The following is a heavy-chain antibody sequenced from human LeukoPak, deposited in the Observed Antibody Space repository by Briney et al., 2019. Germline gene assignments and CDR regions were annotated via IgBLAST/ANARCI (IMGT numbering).Heavy chain of an antibody. CDR1: GYTFTSYD. V-gene: IGHV1-8*03. J-gene: IGHJ3*02. Sequence: ASVKVSCKASGYTFTSYDINWVRQATGQGLEWMGWMNPNSGNTGYAQKFQGRVTITRNTSISTAYMELSSLRSEDTAVYYCARDLSIAAAAYQVAFDIWGQGTMVTVSS. CDR2: MNPNSGNT. CDR3: ARDLSIAAAAYQVAFDI. D-gene: IGHD6-13*01.